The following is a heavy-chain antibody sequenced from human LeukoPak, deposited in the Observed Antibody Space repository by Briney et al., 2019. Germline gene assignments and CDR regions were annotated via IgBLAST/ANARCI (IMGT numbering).Heavy chain of an antibody. V-gene: IGHV3-11*01. Sequence: PGGSLRLSCAASGFTFGDYYMSWGRQTPGKGLELVSYISTSDTAIYYADSVKGRFTISRDNAKNSLYLQMNSLRVEDTAVYSCVRDRDSVYSYPAFSFDCWGQGTLVTVSS. D-gene: IGHD5/OR15-5a*01. J-gene: IGHJ4*02. CDR2: ISTSDTAI. CDR3: VRDRDSVYSYPAFSFDC. CDR1: GFTFGDYY.